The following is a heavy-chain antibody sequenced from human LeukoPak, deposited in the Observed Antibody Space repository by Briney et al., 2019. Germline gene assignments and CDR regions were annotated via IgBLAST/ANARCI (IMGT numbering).Heavy chain of an antibody. D-gene: IGHD6-13*01. CDR1: XGSLSGYY. CDR2: IYHSGST. Sequence: SLXXGVXXGSLSGYYWSGMRXPPGXXXXGVGYIYHSGSTYYNPSLKSRVTISVDRSKNQFSLKLSSVTAADTAVYYCARGRIIAAAGTLDYWGQGTLVTVSS. J-gene: IGHJ4*02. CDR3: ARGRIIAAAGTLDY. V-gene: IGHV4-34*01.